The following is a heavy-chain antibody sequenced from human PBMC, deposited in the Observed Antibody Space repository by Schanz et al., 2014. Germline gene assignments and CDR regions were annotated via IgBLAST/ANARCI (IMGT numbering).Heavy chain of an antibody. CDR1: GYMFTTYG. V-gene: IGHV7-4-1*02. CDR3: ARGRGGNTGYEAADY. D-gene: IGHD5-12*01. J-gene: IGHJ4*02. Sequence: QVQLVQSGAEVKKPGASLKVSCKASGYMFTTYGISWVRQAPGQGLEWMGWINSNTGNPTYAPASTGRCVFTLDTSVSTAYLQLIGLQAEYSAVFYCARGRGGNTGYEAADYWGQGTRVTVSS. CDR2: INSNTGNP.